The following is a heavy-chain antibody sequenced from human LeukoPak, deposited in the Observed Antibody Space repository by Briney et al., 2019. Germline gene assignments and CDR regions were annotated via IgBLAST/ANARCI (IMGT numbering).Heavy chain of an antibody. CDR1: GGSISSSTYY. Sequence: SETLSLTCTVSGGSISSSTYYWGWIRQPPGKGLEWIGSIYYSGSTYYNPSLKSRVTISVDTSKNQFSLKLSSVTAADTAVYYCARSASSGWYITDKFDYWGQGTLVTVSS. V-gene: IGHV4-39*01. J-gene: IGHJ4*02. CDR2: IYYSGST. CDR3: ARSASSGWYITDKFDY. D-gene: IGHD6-19*01.